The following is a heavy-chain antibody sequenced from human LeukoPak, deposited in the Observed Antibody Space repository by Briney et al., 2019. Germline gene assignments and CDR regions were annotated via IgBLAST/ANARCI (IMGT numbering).Heavy chain of an antibody. CDR1: RFTFSDYY. CDR3: ALPHYYDSEGTSDMDV. D-gene: IGHD3-16*01. CDR2: ISYSGRTI. Sequence: PGGSLRLSCAASRFTFSDYYMSWIRQAPGKGLEWVSYISYSGRTIDYADSVKGRFTISRDNAKNSLYLQMNSLRAEDTAVYYCALPHYYDSEGTSDMDVWGKGTTVTISS. V-gene: IGHV3-11*04. J-gene: IGHJ6*03.